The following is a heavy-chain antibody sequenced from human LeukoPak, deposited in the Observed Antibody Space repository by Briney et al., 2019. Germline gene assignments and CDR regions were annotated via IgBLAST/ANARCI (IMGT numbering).Heavy chain of an antibody. J-gene: IGHJ2*01. Sequence: GESLKISCKGSGYSFSNYWIGWVRQMPGKGLEWMGIIYPGDSDIRYSPSFQGQVTISADKSISTAYLQWSSLKASDTAMYYRARQAHGDPGGSDFDLWGRGTLVTVSS. CDR2: IYPGDSDI. V-gene: IGHV5-51*01. CDR3: ARQAHGDPGGSDFDL. CDR1: GYSFSNYW. D-gene: IGHD2-21*02.